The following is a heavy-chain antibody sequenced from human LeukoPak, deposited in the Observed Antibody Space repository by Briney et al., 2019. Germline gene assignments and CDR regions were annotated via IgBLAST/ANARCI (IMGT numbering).Heavy chain of an antibody. CDR3: ARSTMVRGDDLHFEAPPYYYYGMDV. D-gene: IGHD3-10*01. Sequence: GASVKVSCKASGYTFTSYGISWVRQAPGQGLEWMGWISAYNGNTNYAQKLQGRVTMTTDTSTSTAYMELRSLRSDDTAVYYCARSTMVRGDDLHFEAPPYYYYGMDVWGQGTTVTVSS. CDR1: GYTFTSYG. CDR2: ISAYNGNT. J-gene: IGHJ6*02. V-gene: IGHV1-18*01.